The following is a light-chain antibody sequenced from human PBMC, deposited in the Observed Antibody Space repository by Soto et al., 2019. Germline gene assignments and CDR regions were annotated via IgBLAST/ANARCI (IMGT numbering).Light chain of an antibody. CDR2: DAS. CDR1: QSISNW. J-gene: IGKJ1*01. CDR3: QQYNTYST. Sequence: DIQMTQSPSTLSASVGDRVTITCRASQSISNWLAWYQQKPGKAPKLLIYDASSLESGVPSRFSGSGSGTEFTLTITSLQPDDFATYYCQQYNTYSTFGQGTKVEI. V-gene: IGKV1-5*01.